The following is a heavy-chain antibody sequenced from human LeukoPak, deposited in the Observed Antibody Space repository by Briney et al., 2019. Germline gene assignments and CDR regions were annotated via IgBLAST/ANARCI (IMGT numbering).Heavy chain of an antibody. Sequence: SETLSLTCTVSGYSISSGYYWGWIRQPPGKGLEWIGSIYHSGSTYYNPSLKSRVTISVDTSKNQFSLKLSSVTAADTAVYYCARCVTTVNGYYYYYMDVWGKGTTVTVSS. CDR2: IYHSGST. V-gene: IGHV4-38-2*02. CDR3: ARCVTTVNGYYYYYMDV. D-gene: IGHD4-17*01. CDR1: GYSISSGYY. J-gene: IGHJ6*03.